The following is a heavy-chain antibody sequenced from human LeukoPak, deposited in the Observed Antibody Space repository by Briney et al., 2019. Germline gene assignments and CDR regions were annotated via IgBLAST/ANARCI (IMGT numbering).Heavy chain of an antibody. J-gene: IGHJ3*01. CDR3: ARLYWYYYDNGPGGSDAFDF. V-gene: IGHV7-4-1*02. CDR1: GDTFTNYA. D-gene: IGHD3-22*01. CDR2: INTNTGNP. Sequence: GASVKVSCKTSGDTFTNYAMNWVRQAPGQGLEWMGWINTNTGNPTYAQDFTGRFVFSLDTSVSTAYLQISSLKAEDTAVYYCARLYWYYYDNGPGGSDAFDFWGQGTMVTVSS.